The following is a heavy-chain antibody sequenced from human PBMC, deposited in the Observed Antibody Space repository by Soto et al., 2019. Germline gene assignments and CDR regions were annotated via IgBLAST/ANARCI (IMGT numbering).Heavy chain of an antibody. CDR1: GGTFSSYT. J-gene: IGHJ4*02. D-gene: IGHD6-13*01. V-gene: IGHV1-69*04. Sequence: VASVKVSCKASGGTFSSYTISWVRQAPGQGLEWMGRIIPILGIANYAQKFRGRVTITADKSTSTAYMELSSLRSEDTAVYYCARDPPRAAAPADYWGQGTLVTVSS. CDR3: ARDPPRAAAPADY. CDR2: IIPILGIA.